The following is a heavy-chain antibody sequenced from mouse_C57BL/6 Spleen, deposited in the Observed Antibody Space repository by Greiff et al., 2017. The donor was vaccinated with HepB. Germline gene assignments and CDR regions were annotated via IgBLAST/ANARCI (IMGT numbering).Heavy chain of an antibody. J-gene: IGHJ4*01. D-gene: IGHD1-1*01. CDR1: GYTFTDYY. V-gene: IGHV1-19*01. Sequence: EVQLQESGPVLVKPGASVKMSCKASGYTFTDYYMNWVKQSHGKSLVWIGVINPYNGGTSYNQKFKGKATLTVDKSSSTAYMELNSLTSEDSAVYYCARAYYYGSSYYAMDYWGQGTSVTVSS. CDR2: INPYNGGT. CDR3: ARAYYYGSSYYAMDY.